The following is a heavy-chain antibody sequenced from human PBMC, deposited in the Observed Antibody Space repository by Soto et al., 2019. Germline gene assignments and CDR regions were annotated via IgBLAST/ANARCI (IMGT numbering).Heavy chain of an antibody. CDR3: AIGIAVADSDY. CDR1: GGSIGSSSYY. V-gene: IGHV4-39*01. Sequence: SETLCLTCTVSGGSIGSSSYYWGWIRQPPGKGLEWIGSIYYSGSTYYNPSLKSRVTISVDTSKNQFSPKLSSVTAADTAVYYCAIGIAVADSDYWGQGTLVTVSS. D-gene: IGHD6-19*01. J-gene: IGHJ4*02. CDR2: IYYSGST.